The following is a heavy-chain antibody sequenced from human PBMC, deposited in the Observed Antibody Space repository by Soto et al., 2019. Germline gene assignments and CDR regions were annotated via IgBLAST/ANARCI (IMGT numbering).Heavy chain of an antibody. V-gene: IGHV1-69*06. CDR1: GGTSTRYA. D-gene: IGHD3-3*01. CDR3: NRGSEYDFWSGYL. J-gene: IGHJ4*02. CDR2: IVPMFGTS. Sequence: QERLVQSGAEVRKPGSSVKVSCKVTGGTSTRYAINWVRQAPGQGLEWMGGIVPMFGTSKYAQKFQGRVTITADTSTNIAYMELRSLRSKDTAVYYCNRGSEYDFWSGYLWGQGTLVSVSS.